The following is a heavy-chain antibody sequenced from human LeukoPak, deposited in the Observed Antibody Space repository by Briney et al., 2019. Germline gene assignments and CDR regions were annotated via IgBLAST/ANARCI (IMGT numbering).Heavy chain of an antibody. CDR1: GYTFTSYG. V-gene: IGHV1-18*01. J-gene: IGHJ4*02. D-gene: IGHD5-12*01. CDR2: ISACNGNT. Sequence: GASVKVSCKASGYTFTSYGISWVRRAPGQGLEWMGWISACNGNTNYAQKLQGRVTMTTDTSTSTAYMELRSLRSDDTAVYYCAREGGHIVATIPFDYWGQGTLVTVSS. CDR3: AREGGHIVATIPFDY.